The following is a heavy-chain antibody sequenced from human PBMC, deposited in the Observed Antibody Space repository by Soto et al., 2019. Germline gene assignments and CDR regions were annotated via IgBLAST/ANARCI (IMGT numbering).Heavy chain of an antibody. V-gene: IGHV4-59*08. CDR1: GGSISSYY. D-gene: IGHD4-17*01. Sequence: QVQLQESGPGLVKPSETLSLTCTVSGGSISSYYWSWIRQPPGKGLEWIGYIYYSGSTNYNPSLKSRVTIAVDTPKNQFSLKLSSVTAADTAVYYCARRYGDCFDFWGQGTLVTVSS. CDR2: IYYSGST. CDR3: ARRYGDCFDF. J-gene: IGHJ4*02.